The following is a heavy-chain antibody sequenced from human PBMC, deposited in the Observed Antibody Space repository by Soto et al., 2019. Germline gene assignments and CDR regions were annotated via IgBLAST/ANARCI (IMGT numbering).Heavy chain of an antibody. CDR3: ARGLRRQLLNWFDP. CDR1: GGSFSGYY. D-gene: IGHD2-2*01. Sequence: PSETLSLTCAVYGGSFSGYYWSWIRQPPGKGLEWIGEINHSGSTNYNPSLTSRVTISVDTSKNQFSLKLSSVTAADTAVYYCARGLRRQLLNWFDPWGQGTLVTVSS. V-gene: IGHV4-34*01. J-gene: IGHJ5*02. CDR2: INHSGST.